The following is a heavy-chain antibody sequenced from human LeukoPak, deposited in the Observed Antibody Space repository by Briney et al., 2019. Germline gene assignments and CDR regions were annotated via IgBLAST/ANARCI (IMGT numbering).Heavy chain of an antibody. Sequence: GGSLRLSCAASGFTFSNYVMGWVRQDPGKGLQWVSIINGSGSFTSYADSVKGRLTISRDNSKNTLYLQMNSLRAEDTAVYYCAKEAGYCSTTTCYVDYWGQGILVTVSS. D-gene: IGHD2-2*03. J-gene: IGHJ4*02. CDR3: AKEAGYCSTTTCYVDY. CDR2: INGSGSFT. V-gene: IGHV3-23*01. CDR1: GFTFSNYV.